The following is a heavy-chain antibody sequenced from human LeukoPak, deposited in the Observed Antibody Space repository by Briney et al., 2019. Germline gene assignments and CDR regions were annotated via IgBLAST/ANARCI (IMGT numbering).Heavy chain of an antibody. V-gene: IGHV3-48*01. J-gene: IGHJ4*02. D-gene: IGHD3-10*02. CDR2: ISSSSSTI. CDR1: GFTFRSYS. CDR3: AKGVMLARRLIDY. Sequence: GGSLRLSCAASGFTFRSYSMNWVRQAPGKGVEWVSYISSSSSTIYYADSVKGRFTISRDNSKNTLYLLVNSLRAEDTAVYYCAKGVMLARRLIDYWGQGTLVTVSS.